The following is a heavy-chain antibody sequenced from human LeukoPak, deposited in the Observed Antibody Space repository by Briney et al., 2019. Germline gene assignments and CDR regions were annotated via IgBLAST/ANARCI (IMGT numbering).Heavy chain of an antibody. CDR3: AKDCTNGVCYTNYGMDV. CDR1: GFTFSSYA. D-gene: IGHD2-8*01. Sequence: QAGGSLRLSCAASGFTFSSYAMSWVRQAPGKGLEWVSAISGSGGSTYYADSVKGRFTISRDNSKNTLYLQMNSLRAEDTAVYYCAKDCTNGVCYTNYGMDVWGQGTTVTVSS. CDR2: ISGSGGST. J-gene: IGHJ6*02. V-gene: IGHV3-23*01.